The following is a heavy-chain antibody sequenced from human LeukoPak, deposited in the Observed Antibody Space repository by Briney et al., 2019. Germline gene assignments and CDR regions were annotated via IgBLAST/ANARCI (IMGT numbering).Heavy chain of an antibody. CDR1: GFTFSSYS. D-gene: IGHD2-2*01. V-gene: IGHV3-21*01. Sequence: GGSLRLSCAASGFTFSSYSMNWVRQAPGKGLEWVSSISSSSSYIYYVDSVKGRFTISRDNAKNSLYLQMNSLRAEDTAVYYCARGKIVVVPAATPRLGPHTDWGQGTLVTVSS. CDR3: ARGKIVVVPAATPRLGPHTD. CDR2: ISSSSSYI. J-gene: IGHJ4*02.